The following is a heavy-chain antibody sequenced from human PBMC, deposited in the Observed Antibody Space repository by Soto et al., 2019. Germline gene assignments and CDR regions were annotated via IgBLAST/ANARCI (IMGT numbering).Heavy chain of an antibody. CDR1: GGTFSSYA. Sequence: SVKVSCKASGGTFSSYAISWVRQAPGQGLEWMGGIIPIFGTANYAQKFQGRVTITADESTSTAYMELSSLRSEDTAVYYCARGVVGYCSGGSCYTQYDYWGQGTLVTVSS. D-gene: IGHD2-15*01. J-gene: IGHJ4*02. V-gene: IGHV1-69*13. CDR3: ARGVVGYCSGGSCYTQYDY. CDR2: IIPIFGTA.